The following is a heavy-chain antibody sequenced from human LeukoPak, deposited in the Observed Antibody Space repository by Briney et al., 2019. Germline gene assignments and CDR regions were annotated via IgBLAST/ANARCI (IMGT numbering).Heavy chain of an antibody. Sequence: PSETLSLTCAVYGGSFSGYYWSWIRQPPGRGLEWIGEINHSGSTNYNPSLKSRVTISVDTSKNQFSLKLSSVTAADTAVYYCARLRRDYYDSSGYYYGSGAFDIWGQGTMVTVSS. CDR2: INHSGST. CDR3: ARLRRDYYDSSGYYYGSGAFDI. V-gene: IGHV4-34*01. D-gene: IGHD3-22*01. CDR1: GGSFSGYY. J-gene: IGHJ3*02.